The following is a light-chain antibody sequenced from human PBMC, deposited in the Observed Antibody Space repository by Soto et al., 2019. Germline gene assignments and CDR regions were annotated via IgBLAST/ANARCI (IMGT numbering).Light chain of an antibody. Sequence: QSVLTQPASVTGCPGQSITISCTGTSSDVGGYNYVSWYQQHPGKAPKLMIYEVSNRPSGVSNRFSGSTSGNPASLTISGLQAQDEADYYCSSYTSSSTYVFGTGTKVTVL. V-gene: IGLV2-14*01. CDR2: EVS. CDR3: SSYTSSSTYV. J-gene: IGLJ1*01. CDR1: SSDVGGYNY.